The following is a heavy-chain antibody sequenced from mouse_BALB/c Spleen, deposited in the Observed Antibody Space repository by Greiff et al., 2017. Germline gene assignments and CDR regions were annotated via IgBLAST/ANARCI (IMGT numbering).Heavy chain of an antibody. Sequence: VHVKQSGAELVKPGASVKLSCTASGFNIKDTYMHWVKQRPEQGLEWIGRIDPANGNTKYDPKFQGKATITADTSSNTAYLQLSSLTSEDTAVYYCARGLVWSPGFAYWGQGTLVTVSA. CDR2: IDPANGNT. D-gene: IGHD2-10*02. CDR3: ARGLVWSPGFAY. V-gene: IGHV14-3*02. J-gene: IGHJ3*01. CDR1: GFNIKDTY.